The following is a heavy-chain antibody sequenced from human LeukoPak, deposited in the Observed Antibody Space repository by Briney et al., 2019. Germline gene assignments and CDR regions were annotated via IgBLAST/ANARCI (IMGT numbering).Heavy chain of an antibody. Sequence: ASVKVSCKASGYTFTGYYMHWVRQAPGQGLEWMGWINPNSGGTNYAQKFQGRATMTRDTSISTAYMELSRLRSDDTAVYYCARDLRDRRYYYDSSGYYDYWGQGTLVTVSS. CDR1: GYTFTGYY. CDR2: INPNSGGT. D-gene: IGHD3-22*01. J-gene: IGHJ4*02. V-gene: IGHV1-2*02. CDR3: ARDLRDRRYYYDSSGYYDY.